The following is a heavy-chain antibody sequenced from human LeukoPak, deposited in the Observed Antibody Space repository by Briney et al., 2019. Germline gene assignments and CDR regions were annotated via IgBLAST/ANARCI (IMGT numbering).Heavy chain of an antibody. CDR2: IKQDGSEK. CDR1: GFTFSSYW. CDR3: ARDEDSSGSNWFDP. Sequence: GGSVRLSCAASGFTFSSYWMSWVRKAPGKGLEWVANIKQDGSEKYYVDSVKGRFTISRDNAKNSLYLQMNSLRAEDTAVYYCARDEDSSGSNWFDPWGQGTLVTVSS. J-gene: IGHJ5*02. D-gene: IGHD3-22*01. V-gene: IGHV3-7*01.